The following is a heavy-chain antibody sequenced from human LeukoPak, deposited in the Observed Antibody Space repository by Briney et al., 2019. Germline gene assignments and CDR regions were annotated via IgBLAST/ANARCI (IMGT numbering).Heavy chain of an antibody. CDR1: GYTFTSYG. J-gene: IGHJ4*02. CDR2: ISAYNGNT. CDR3: ARDKKRSTVVTTRRLDY. Sequence: ASVKVSCKASGYTFTSYGISWVRQAPGQGLEWMGWISAYNGNTNYAQKLQGRVTMTTDTSTSTAYMELRSLRSDDTAVYYCARDKKRSTVVTTRRLDYWGQGTLVTVSS. V-gene: IGHV1-18*01. D-gene: IGHD4-23*01.